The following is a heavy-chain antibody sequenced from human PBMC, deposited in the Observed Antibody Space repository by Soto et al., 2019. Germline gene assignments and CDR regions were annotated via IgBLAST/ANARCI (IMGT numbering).Heavy chain of an antibody. CDR2: INEDSTYI. CDR3: VRDFGLYFRSGYMDV. Sequence: EVRLVESGGGLVKPGGSLRLSCAASGFTFSAFSMNWVRQAPGKGLEWLSSINEDSTYIYYGDSLRGRSTISRDNAKDSLYLQIASLRAEDTAVYYCVRDFGLYFRSGYMDVWGDGATVIVS. J-gene: IGHJ6*03. D-gene: IGHD3-3*01. CDR1: GFTFSAFS. V-gene: IGHV3-21*02.